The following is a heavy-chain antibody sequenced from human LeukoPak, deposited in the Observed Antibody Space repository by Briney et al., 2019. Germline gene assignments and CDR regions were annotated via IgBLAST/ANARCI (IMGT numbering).Heavy chain of an antibody. CDR1: GGSISTYH. V-gene: IGHV4-59*08. Sequence: SETLSLTCTVSGGSISTYHWSWIRQPPGKGLECLGFIFHTGTTNYNPSLKSRVPISVDTSKNQFSLNLSSVTAADTAVYYCARTYCGTNACPFDFWGQGTLVTVSS. CDR2: IFHTGTT. D-gene: IGHD2-21*01. J-gene: IGHJ4*02. CDR3: ARTYCGTNACPFDF.